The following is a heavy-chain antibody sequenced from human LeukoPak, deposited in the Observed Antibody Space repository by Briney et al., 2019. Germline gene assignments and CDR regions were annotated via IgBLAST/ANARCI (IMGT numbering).Heavy chain of an antibody. CDR2: MYSSGST. V-gene: IGHV4-39*07. D-gene: IGHD2-8*01. J-gene: IGHJ6*03. CDR3: ATNGYYCMDV. CDR1: GGSISSSSYY. Sequence: PSETLSLTCTVSGGSISSSSYYWGWIRQPPGKGLEWIGSMYSSGSTYYNPSLKSRITISVDKSQNQFSLKVNSLTAADTAVYYCATNGYYCMDVWGKGTTVTVSS.